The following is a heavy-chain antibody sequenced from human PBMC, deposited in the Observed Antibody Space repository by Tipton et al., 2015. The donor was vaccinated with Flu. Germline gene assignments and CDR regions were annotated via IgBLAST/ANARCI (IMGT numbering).Heavy chain of an antibody. Sequence: SLRLSCETSGFTFSKYGMHWVRQTPGQGLEWVAVIWSDGNNINYADSVMGRFTVSRDNSRNTVFLQMNSLRVEDTAVYYCARSDAVATIYQLGMDVWGQGTTAIV. CDR2: IWSDGNNI. J-gene: IGHJ6*02. V-gene: IGHV3-33*01. D-gene: IGHD5-12*01. CDR3: ARSDAVATIYQLGMDV. CDR1: GFTFSKYG.